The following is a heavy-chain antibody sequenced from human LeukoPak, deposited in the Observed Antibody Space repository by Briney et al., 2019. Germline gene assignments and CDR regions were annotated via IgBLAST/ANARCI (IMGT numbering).Heavy chain of an antibody. D-gene: IGHD4-17*01. J-gene: IGHJ4*02. CDR3: ARSEGTTVTKFDY. V-gene: IGHV3-30-3*01. Sequence: PGGSLRLSCAASGFTFSNYPMHWARQAPGKGLEWVAVIPYDGSNNYYSDSVKGRFTISRDNSKNTLYLQMNSLRPEDTAVYYCARSEGTTVTKFDYWGQGTLVTVSS. CDR2: IPYDGSNN. CDR1: GFTFSNYP.